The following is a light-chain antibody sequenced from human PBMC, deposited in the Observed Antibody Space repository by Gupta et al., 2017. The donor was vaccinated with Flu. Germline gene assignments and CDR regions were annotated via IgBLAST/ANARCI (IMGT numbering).Light chain of an antibody. CDR3: SSYTSSSTLV. J-gene: IGLJ1*01. Sequence: QSALTQPASVSGSPGQSITISSTGTSSDVGGYNYVSWYHQHPGKAPKLMIYEVSNRPSGVSNRFSGSKSGNTASLTISGLQAEDEADDYCSSYTSSSTLVFGTGTKVTVL. V-gene: IGLV2-14*01. CDR2: EVS. CDR1: SSDVGGYNY.